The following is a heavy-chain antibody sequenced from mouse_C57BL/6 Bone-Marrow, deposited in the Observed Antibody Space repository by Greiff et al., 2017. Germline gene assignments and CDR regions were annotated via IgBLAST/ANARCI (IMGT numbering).Heavy chain of an antibody. D-gene: IGHD2-4*01. CDR3: IDYDGYYAMDY. CDR1: GFNIKDDY. CDR2: LDPENGDT. J-gene: IGHJ4*01. Sequence: VQLQQSGAELVRPGASVKLSCTASGFNIKDDYMHWVKQRPEQGLEWIGRLDPENGDTEYASTFQGQATLTADTSSNTDYLQLSSLTSEDTAVYYCIDYDGYYAMDYCGQGTSVTVSS. V-gene: IGHV14-4*01.